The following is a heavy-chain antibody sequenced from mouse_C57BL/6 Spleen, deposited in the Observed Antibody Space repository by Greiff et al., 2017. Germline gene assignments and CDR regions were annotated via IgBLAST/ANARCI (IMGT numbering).Heavy chain of an antibody. D-gene: IGHD3-2*02. CDR3: AIPTAQVSAWFAY. J-gene: IGHJ3*01. V-gene: IGHV1-74*01. CDR2: IHPSDSDT. CDR1: GYTFTSYW. Sequence: VQLQQPGAELVKPGASVKVSCKASGYTFTSYWMHWVKQRPGQGLEWIGRIHPSDSDTNYNQKFKGKATLTVDKSSSTAYMQLSSLTSEDSAVYYCAIPTAQVSAWFAYWGQGTLVTVSA.